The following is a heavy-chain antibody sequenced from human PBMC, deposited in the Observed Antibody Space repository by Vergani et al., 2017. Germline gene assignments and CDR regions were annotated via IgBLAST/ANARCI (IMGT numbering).Heavy chain of an antibody. CDR1: GGSINSYY. CDR3: ARVSNWFDP. Sequence: QVQLQESGPGLVKPSETLSLTCTVSGGSINSYYWSWIRQPPGKGLEWIGYIYYSGSTNYNPSLKSRVTISVDTSKNQFSLKLSSVTAADTAVYYCARVSNWFDPWGQGTLVTVSS. CDR2: IYYSGST. J-gene: IGHJ5*02. V-gene: IGHV4-59*01.